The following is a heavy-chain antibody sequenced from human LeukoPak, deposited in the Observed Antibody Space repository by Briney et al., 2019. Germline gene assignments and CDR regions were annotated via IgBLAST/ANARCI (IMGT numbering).Heavy chain of an antibody. CDR2: IWYDGSNK. V-gene: IGHV3-33*01. CDR3: ARGIAMAAVGTQIDY. CDR1: GFTFRTYG. D-gene: IGHD6-13*01. Sequence: GSLRLSCAASGFTFRTYGMHWVRQALGKGLEWVAVIWYDGSNKYYPDSVKGRFTISRDNSKNMLYLEMNSLRAEDTAVYYCARGIAMAAVGTQIDYWGQGTLVTVSS. J-gene: IGHJ4*02.